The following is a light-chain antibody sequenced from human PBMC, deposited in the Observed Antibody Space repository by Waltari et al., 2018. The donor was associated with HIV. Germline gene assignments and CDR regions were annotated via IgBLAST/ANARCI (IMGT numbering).Light chain of an antibody. V-gene: IGLV1-44*01. Sequence: QSVLTQPHSASGTPGQRVIISCSGSNSTVGSAVVNWYQQLPGTAPKLLIYGDNERPSGVPDRFSGSKSGASASLAISDLQSEDEAEYYCAAWDARLNEYLFGTGTKVTVL. CDR1: NSTVGSAV. CDR2: GDN. J-gene: IGLJ1*01. CDR3: AAWDARLNEYL.